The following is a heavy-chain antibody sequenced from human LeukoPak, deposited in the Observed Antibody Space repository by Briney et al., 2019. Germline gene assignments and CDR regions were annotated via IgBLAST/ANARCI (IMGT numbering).Heavy chain of an antibody. Sequence: GGSLRLSCVASGFTFSTYGMSWVRQAPGKGLEWVSSISDRGGNTYYADSVKGRFTISRDNSKNTLYLQMNSLRAEDTALYYCAKVSRSWIQLWSGIYYCDYWGQGSMVTVPS. CDR2: ISDRGGNT. V-gene: IGHV3-23*01. J-gene: IGHJ4*02. CDR1: GFTFSTYG. CDR3: AKVSRSWIQLWSGIYYCDY. D-gene: IGHD5-18*01.